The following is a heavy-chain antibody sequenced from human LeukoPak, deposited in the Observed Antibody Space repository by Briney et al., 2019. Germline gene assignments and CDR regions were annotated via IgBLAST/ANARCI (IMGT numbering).Heavy chain of an antibody. Sequence: GGSLRLSCAASGFTVSSNYMSWVRQAPGKGLEWVSVIYSGGNTYYADSVKGRFTISRDNSKNTLYLQMNSLRAEDTAVYYCARAVGYYDILTGYYKRDQDAFDIWGQGTMVTVSS. J-gene: IGHJ3*02. CDR1: GFTVSSNY. V-gene: IGHV3-66*01. CDR3: ARAVGYYDILTGYYKRDQDAFDI. D-gene: IGHD3-9*01. CDR2: IYSGGNT.